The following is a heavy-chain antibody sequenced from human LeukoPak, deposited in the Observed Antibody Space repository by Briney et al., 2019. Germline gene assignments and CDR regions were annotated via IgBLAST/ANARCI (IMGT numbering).Heavy chain of an antibody. CDR3: ARAPTTVTTALDAFDI. Sequence: SETLSLTCTVSGGSISSSSYYWGWIRQPPGKGLEWIGSIYYSGSTYYNPSLKSRVTISVDTSKNQFSLKLSSVTAADTAVYYCARAPTTVTTALDAFDIWGQGTMVTVSS. CDR2: IYYSGST. V-gene: IGHV4-39*07. J-gene: IGHJ3*02. CDR1: GGSISSSSYY. D-gene: IGHD4-17*01.